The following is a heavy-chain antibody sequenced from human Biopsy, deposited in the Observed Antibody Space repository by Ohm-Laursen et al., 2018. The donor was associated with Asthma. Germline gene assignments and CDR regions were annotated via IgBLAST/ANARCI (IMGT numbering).Heavy chain of an antibody. D-gene: IGHD7-27*01. CDR3: ARVQKSPGDRWFDP. Sequence: ASVKVSCKASAYTFIGYHLHWVRQAPGEGLEWMGRINPNGGATIYAQKFQGRVTMTRDTSISTAYMELSRPTSDDTAVYYCARVQKSPGDRWFDPWGQGTLVTASS. CDR2: INPNGGAT. V-gene: IGHV1-2*06. J-gene: IGHJ5*02. CDR1: AYTFIGYH.